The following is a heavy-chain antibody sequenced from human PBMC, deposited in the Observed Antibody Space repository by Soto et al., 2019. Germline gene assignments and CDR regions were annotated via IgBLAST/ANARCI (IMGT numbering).Heavy chain of an antibody. CDR2: IYYSGRT. D-gene: IGHD3-10*01. J-gene: IGHJ5*02. CDR3: ARVHYYGSGSYPFDP. CDR1: GGSISSGDYY. Sequence: SETLSLTCTVSGGSISSGDYYGSWLRHPRGKGLEWIGYIYYSGRTYYNPALKSRVTISVDTSKNQFSLKLSSVTAADTAVYYCARVHYYGSGSYPFDPWGQGTLVTVSS. V-gene: IGHV4-30-4*01.